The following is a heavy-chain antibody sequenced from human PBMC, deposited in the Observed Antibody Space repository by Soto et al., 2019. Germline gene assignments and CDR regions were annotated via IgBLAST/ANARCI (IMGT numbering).Heavy chain of an antibody. CDR3: ARETVAGRTGFDY. J-gene: IGHJ4*02. D-gene: IGHD6-19*01. CDR2: SNTYNGNT. V-gene: IGHV1-18*01. Sequence: QVQLVQSGAEVKKPGASVKVSCKASGYTFTTYGISWVRQAPGQGLEWMGWSNTYNGNTNYAQNLQGRVTMTTDTATSTAYMELRSLRSDDTAVYYCARETVAGRTGFDYWGQGTLVTVSS. CDR1: GYTFTTYG.